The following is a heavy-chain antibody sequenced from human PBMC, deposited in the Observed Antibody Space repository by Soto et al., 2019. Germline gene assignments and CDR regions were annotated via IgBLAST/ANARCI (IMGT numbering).Heavy chain of an antibody. V-gene: IGHV4-59*08. CDR2: IHYSGST. CDR1: GGSISSYY. CDR3: ARLNDGQLAYYFDY. D-gene: IGHD1-1*01. J-gene: IGHJ4*02. Sequence: PSETLSLTCTVSGGSISSYYWSWIRQPPGKGLEWIGYIHYSGSTNYNPSLKSRVTISVDTSKNQFSLKLSSVTAADTAVYYCARLNDGQLAYYFDYWGQGTLVTVSS.